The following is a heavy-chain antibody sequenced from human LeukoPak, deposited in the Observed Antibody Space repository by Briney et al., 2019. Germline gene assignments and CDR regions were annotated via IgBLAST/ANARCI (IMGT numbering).Heavy chain of an antibody. CDR1: GGSISSYY. J-gene: IGHJ4*02. CDR3: ASSHDYDSSGYFVGYYFDY. Sequence: SETLSLTCTVSGGSISSYYWSWIRQPPGKRLEWIGYIYYSGSTNYNPSLKSRVTISVDTSKNQFSLKLSSVTAADTAVYYCASSHDYDSSGYFVGYYFDYWGQGTLVTVSS. D-gene: IGHD3-22*01. CDR2: IYYSGST. V-gene: IGHV4-59*01.